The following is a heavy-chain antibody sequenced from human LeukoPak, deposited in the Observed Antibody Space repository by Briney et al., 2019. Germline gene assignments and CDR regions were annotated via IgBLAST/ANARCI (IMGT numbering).Heavy chain of an antibody. CDR1: GGSISSYY. CDR3: ARTVDREMATIVYYYYYMDV. J-gene: IGHJ6*03. CDR2: IYYSGST. V-gene: IGHV4-59*01. Sequence: PSETLSLTCTVSGGSISSYYWSWIRQPPGKGLEWIGYIYYSGSTNYNPSLKSRVTISVDTSKNQFSLKLSSVTAADTAVYYCARTVDREMATIVYYYYYMDVWGKGTTVTVSS. D-gene: IGHD5-24*01.